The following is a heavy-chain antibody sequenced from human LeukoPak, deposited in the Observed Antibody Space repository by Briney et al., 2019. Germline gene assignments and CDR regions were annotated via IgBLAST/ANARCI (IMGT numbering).Heavy chain of an antibody. V-gene: IGHV1-2*06. CDR3: ARVKYYYDSSGYPYY. J-gene: IGHJ4*02. CDR1: GYTFTGYY. D-gene: IGHD3-22*01. CDR2: INPNSGGT. Sequence: ASVKVSCKASGYTFTGYYMHWVRQAPGQGLEWMGRINPNSGGTNYAQKFQGRVTMTRDTSISTAYMELSRLRSDDTAVYYCARVKYYYDSSGYPYYWGQGTLVTVSA.